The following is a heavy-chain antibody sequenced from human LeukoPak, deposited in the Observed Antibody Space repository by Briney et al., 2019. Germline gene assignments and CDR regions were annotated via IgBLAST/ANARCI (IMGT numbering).Heavy chain of an antibody. J-gene: IGHJ4*02. CDR1: GDSISNYY. CDR3: ARVRGYCSGGSCYPYYFDY. D-gene: IGHD2-15*01. V-gene: IGHV4-59*01. CDR2: IYYSGGT. Sequence: SETLSLTCTVSGDSISNYYWTWIRQPPGKGLEWIGYIYYSGGTNYNPSLKSRVTISVDTSKNQFSLKLSSVTAADTAVYYCARVRGYCSGGSCYPYYFDYWGQGALVTVSS.